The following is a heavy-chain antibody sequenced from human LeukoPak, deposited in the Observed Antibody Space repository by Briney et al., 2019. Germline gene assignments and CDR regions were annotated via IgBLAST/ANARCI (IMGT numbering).Heavy chain of an antibody. CDR2: ISSSSSAI. D-gene: IGHD3-9*01. CDR1: GFTFSSYT. J-gene: IGHJ4*02. CDR3: ARGAIRYSDY. Sequence: GGSLRLSCAASGFTFSSYTMNWVRQAPGKGLEWVSSISSSSSAIYHAASVKGRFTISRDNAKNSLYLQMNSLRDEDTAVYYCARGAIRYSDYWGQGTLVTVSS. V-gene: IGHV3-48*02.